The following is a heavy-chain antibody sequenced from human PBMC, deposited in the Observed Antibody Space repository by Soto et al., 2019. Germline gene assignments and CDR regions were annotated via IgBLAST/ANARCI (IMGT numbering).Heavy chain of an antibody. CDR1: GFNFSNYA. J-gene: IGHJ4*02. CDR2: ITSSGGNT. Sequence: GGSLSLSCSASGFNFSNYAMHWVRQAPGKGLEYVSAITSSGGNTYSADSVRGRFTISRDNSKNTLYLQMSSLRVEDMPVYYCVPSPASPGRRGAGYWDQGTLVTVSS. D-gene: IGHD2-15*01. V-gene: IGHV3-64D*08. CDR3: VPSPASPGRRGAGY.